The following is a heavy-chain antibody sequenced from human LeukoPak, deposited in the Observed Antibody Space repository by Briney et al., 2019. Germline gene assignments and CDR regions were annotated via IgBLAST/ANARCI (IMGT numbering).Heavy chain of an antibody. D-gene: IGHD3-16*01. CDR3: ARSLGSGLPYY. CDR1: CGSIGSHY. V-gene: IGHV4-59*11. J-gene: IGHJ4*02. CDR2: VYDIGST. Sequence: SETLSLTCTVSCGSIGSHYWTWIRQTPAKGVEWIGYVYDIGSTKYNPSLKSRVTISVDTSKNQFSVKLKSVSIADTAVYYCARSLGSGLPYYWGQGTLVTVSS.